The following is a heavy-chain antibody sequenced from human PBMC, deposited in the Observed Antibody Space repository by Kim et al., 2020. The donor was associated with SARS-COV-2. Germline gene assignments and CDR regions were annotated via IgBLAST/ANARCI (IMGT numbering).Heavy chain of an antibody. Sequence: GGSLRLSCAASGFTFSSSWMTWVRQAPGKGLEWVANIKQDESEKNYVDSSKGRFSIPRDNAKNSLYLQMNSLRVEDTAVYYCVKGGWFGLSWGQGILVTVSS. CDR2: IKQDESEK. CDR1: GFTFSSSW. CDR3: VKGGWFGLS. D-gene: IGHD3-10*01. V-gene: IGHV3-7*01. J-gene: IGHJ5*02.